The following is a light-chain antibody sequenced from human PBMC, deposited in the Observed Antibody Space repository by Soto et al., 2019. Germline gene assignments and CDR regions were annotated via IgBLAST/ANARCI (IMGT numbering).Light chain of an antibody. Sequence: QAVVTQPPSASGTPGQRVTISCSGSNSNIGSNTVNWYQQLPGTAPKLLIYSSIQRPSGVPDRFSGSRSGTSASLAIGGLQSEDEAVYYCSAWDDSLNGVVFGGGTQLTVL. CDR1: NSNIGSNT. CDR2: SSI. V-gene: IGLV1-44*01. CDR3: SAWDDSLNGVV. J-gene: IGLJ7*01.